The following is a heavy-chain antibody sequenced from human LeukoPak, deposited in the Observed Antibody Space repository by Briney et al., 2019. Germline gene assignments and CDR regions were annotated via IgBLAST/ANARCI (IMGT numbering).Heavy chain of an antibody. V-gene: IGHV2-70*11. CDR3: ARIRPMVRGANSSYYYYYYMDV. D-gene: IGHD3-10*01. CDR1: GFSLSTSGMC. Sequence: SGPALVKPTQTLTLTCTFSGFSLSTSGMCVSWIRQPPGKALEWLARIDWDDDKYYSTSLKTRLTISKDTSKNQVVLTMTNMDPVDTATYYCARIRPMVRGANSSYYYYYYMDVWGKGTTVTVSS. CDR2: IDWDDDK. J-gene: IGHJ6*03.